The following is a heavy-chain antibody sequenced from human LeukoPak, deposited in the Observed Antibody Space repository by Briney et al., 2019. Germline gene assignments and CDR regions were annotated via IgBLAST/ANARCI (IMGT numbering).Heavy chain of an antibody. CDR1: GFTFSSYS. CDR2: ISSSSSYI. D-gene: IGHD3-22*01. Sequence: KPGGSLRLSCAASGFTFSSYSMTWVRQAPGTGLEWVSSISSSSSYIYYADSVKGRFTISRDNAKNSLYLQMNSLRAEDTAVYYCARDLSYYDSSGEVDYWGQGTLVTVSS. CDR3: ARDLSYYDSSGEVDY. J-gene: IGHJ4*02. V-gene: IGHV3-21*01.